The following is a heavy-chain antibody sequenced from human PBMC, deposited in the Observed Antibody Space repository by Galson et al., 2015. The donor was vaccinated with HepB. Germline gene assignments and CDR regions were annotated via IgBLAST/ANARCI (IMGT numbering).Heavy chain of an antibody. CDR2: IYSGGST. D-gene: IGHD3-3*01. CDR3: ARVSPDYDFWSGYYVDY. J-gene: IGHJ4*02. CDR1: GFSVRSYY. Sequence: SLRLSCAASGFSVRSYYMSWVRQAPGKGLEWVSVIYSGGSTYYADSVKGRFTISRDNSKNTLYLQMNSLTAEDTAIYYCARVSPDYDFWSGYYVDYWGRGTLVTVSS. V-gene: IGHV3-53*01.